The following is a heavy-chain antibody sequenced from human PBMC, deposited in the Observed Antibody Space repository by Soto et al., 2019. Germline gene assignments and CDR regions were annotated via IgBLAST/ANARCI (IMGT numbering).Heavy chain of an antibody. CDR3: AKRPKYCSGGSCYYFDY. J-gene: IGHJ4*02. CDR1: GFTFSSYA. D-gene: IGHD2-15*01. CDR2: ISGSGGST. Sequence: GGSLRLSCAASGFTFSSYAMSWVRQAPGKGLEWVSAISGSGGSTYYADSVKGRFTISRDNSKNTLYLQMNSLRAEDTAVYYCAKRPKYCSGGSCYYFDYWGQGTLVTVSS. V-gene: IGHV3-23*01.